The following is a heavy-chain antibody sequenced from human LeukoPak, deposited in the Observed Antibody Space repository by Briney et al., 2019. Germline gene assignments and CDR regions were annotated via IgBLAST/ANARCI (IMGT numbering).Heavy chain of an antibody. D-gene: IGHD1-26*01. V-gene: IGHV4-59*08. Sequence: SETLSLTCTVSGGSISGYYWNWIRQPPGKGLEWIGYIYYSGSTSYNPSLNSRATISIDTSKNQFSLTLSSVTAADTAVYFCAIRSGRNYYGADVWGQGTTVTVSS. CDR2: IYYSGST. J-gene: IGHJ6*02. CDR3: AIRSGRNYYGADV. CDR1: GGSISGYY.